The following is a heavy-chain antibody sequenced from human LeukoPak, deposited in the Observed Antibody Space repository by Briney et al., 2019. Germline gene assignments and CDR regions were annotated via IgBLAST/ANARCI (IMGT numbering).Heavy chain of an antibody. V-gene: IGHV4-34*01. D-gene: IGHD6-19*01. J-gene: IGHJ4*02. CDR1: GGSFSGYY. CDR3: ASSYSSGWYSPFGY. Sequence: PSETLSLTCAVYGGSFSGYYWSWIRQPPGKGLEWIGEINYNGSTNHNPSLKSRVTISGDTSKKQFSLKLSSVTAADTAVYYCASSYSSGWYSPFGYWGQGTRVTVSS. CDR2: INYNGST.